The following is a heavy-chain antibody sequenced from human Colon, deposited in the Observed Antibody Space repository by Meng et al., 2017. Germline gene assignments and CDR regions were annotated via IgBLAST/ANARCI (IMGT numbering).Heavy chain of an antibody. CDR3: ARDHGSGSYDY. Sequence: SSVKVSCKASGGTFSSYSISWVRQAPGQGLEWMGGIIPIFGTANYAQKFQGRVTITADESTSTAYMELSSMRSEDTAVYYCARDHGSGSYDYWGQGTLVTVSS. D-gene: IGHD3-10*01. CDR2: IIPIFGTA. CDR1: GGTFSSYS. V-gene: IGHV1-69*13. J-gene: IGHJ4*02.